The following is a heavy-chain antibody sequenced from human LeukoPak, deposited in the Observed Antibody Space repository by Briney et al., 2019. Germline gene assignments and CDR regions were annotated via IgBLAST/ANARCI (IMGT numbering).Heavy chain of an antibody. D-gene: IGHD5-24*01. CDR3: ARSMAEDYYYYMDV. J-gene: IGHJ6*03. CDR1: GYTFTGYY. CDR2: INPNSGGT. V-gene: IGHV1-2*02. Sequence: ASVKVSCKASGYTFTGYYMHWVRQAPGQGLEWMGWINPNSGGTNYAQKLQGRVTMTTDTSTSTAYMELRSLRSDDTAVYYCARSMAEDYYYYMDVWGKGTTVTISS.